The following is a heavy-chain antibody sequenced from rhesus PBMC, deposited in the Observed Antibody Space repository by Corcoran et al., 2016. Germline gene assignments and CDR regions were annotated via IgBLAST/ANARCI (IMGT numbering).Heavy chain of an antibody. CDR1: GGSISSNS. CDR3: ARSYSGGWKLDV. D-gene: IGHD6-37*01. CDR2: IYGSGSNT. Sequence: QVQLQESGPGLVKPLEDLSLTCAVSGGSISSNSWSWLSQPPGKELEGIGYIYGSGSNTNYNPSLKCRGTLSVDTSKNHFSLKLTSVTAADTAGYFCARSYSGGWKLDVGGRGVLVAVSS. J-gene: IGHJ5-2*02. V-gene: IGHV4S11*01.